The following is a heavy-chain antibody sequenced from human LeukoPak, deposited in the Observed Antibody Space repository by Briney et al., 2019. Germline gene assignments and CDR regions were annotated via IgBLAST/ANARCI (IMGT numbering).Heavy chain of an antibody. CDR3: ARRRVDSSGYDAFDI. CDR1: GGSISSDYYY. D-gene: IGHD3-22*01. CDR2: IYYSGST. Sequence: SQTLSLTCTVSGGSISSDYYYWSWIRQPAEKGLEWIGYIYYSGSTNYNPSLNSRVNILIDTSKNQFSLKLGSVTAADTAVYYCARRRVDSSGYDAFDIWVQGTMVTVSS. J-gene: IGHJ3*02. V-gene: IGHV4-61*10.